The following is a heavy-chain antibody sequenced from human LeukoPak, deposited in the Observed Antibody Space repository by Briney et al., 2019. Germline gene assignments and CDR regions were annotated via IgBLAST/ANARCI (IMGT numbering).Heavy chain of an antibody. CDR1: GGSISSGNYY. Sequence: SETLSLICTVSGGSISSGNYYWGWIRQPPGKGLEWIGYIYYSGSTYYNPSLKSRVTISVDTSKNQFSLKLSSVTAADTAVYYCARDRTGVYSDYWGQGTLVTVSS. J-gene: IGHJ4*02. CDR2: IYYSGST. D-gene: IGHD7-27*01. V-gene: IGHV4-30-4*08. CDR3: ARDRTGVYSDY.